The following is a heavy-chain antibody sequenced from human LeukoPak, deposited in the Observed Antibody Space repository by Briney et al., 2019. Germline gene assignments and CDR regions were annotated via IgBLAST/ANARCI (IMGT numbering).Heavy chain of an antibody. CDR2: ISYDGSNK. V-gene: IGHV3-30-3*01. CDR1: GFTFSSYA. Sequence: TGGSLRLSCAASGFTFSSYAMHWVRQAPGKGLDCVAVISYDGSNKYYADSVKGRFTISRDNSKNTLYLQMNSLRAEDTAVYYCARGAVAGTRGGDYWGQGTLVTVSS. CDR3: ARGAVAGTRGGDY. D-gene: IGHD6-19*01. J-gene: IGHJ4*02.